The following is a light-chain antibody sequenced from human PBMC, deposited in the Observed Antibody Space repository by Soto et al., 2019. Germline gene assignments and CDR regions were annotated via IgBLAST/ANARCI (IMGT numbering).Light chain of an antibody. Sequence: EIQRTQSPSSMSASVGDRVTITCGASQRISTYLNWYQQKQGKAPKLLIYGASTLQGGVPSRFSGSASGTDGTLTISSLKTEDGATYYCQQSYTTSITFGQGTRLEIK. CDR2: GAS. CDR1: QRISTY. CDR3: QQSYTTSIT. J-gene: IGKJ5*01. V-gene: IGKV1-39*01.